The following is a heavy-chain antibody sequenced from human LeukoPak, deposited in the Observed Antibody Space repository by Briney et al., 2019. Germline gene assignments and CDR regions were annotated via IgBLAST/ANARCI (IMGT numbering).Heavy chain of an antibody. CDR1: GDSISNYY. V-gene: IGHV4-59*01. D-gene: IGHD5-18*01. Sequence: SETLSLTCSFSGDSISNYYWSWVRQPPGKGLEWIGYIYYSGSTDYNPSLKSRVTISIDTSKNHFSLRLSSVTAADTASYYCARGYAYGPNYYFDYWGRGTLVTVSS. CDR2: IYYSGST. CDR3: ARGYAYGPNYYFDY. J-gene: IGHJ4*02.